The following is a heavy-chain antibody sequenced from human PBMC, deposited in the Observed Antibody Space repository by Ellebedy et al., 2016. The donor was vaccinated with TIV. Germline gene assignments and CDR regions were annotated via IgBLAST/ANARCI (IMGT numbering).Heavy chain of an antibody. J-gene: IGHJ4*02. CDR2: LYYSGST. Sequence: MPSETLSLTCTVSGASISPFSDFWGWIRQPPGKGLEWIGSLYYSGSTYYNPSLKSRVTISVNPSNNLFSLTLDSVTAADTAVYYCARFVAAHGYDYWGQGTLVTVSS. CDR3: ARFVAAHGYDY. CDR1: GASISPFSDF. D-gene: IGHD6-25*01. V-gene: IGHV4-39*07.